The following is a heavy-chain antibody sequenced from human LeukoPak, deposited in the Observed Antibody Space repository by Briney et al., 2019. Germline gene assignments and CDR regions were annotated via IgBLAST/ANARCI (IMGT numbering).Heavy chain of an antibody. D-gene: IGHD1-26*01. CDR3: AREIVGGGGFDY. Sequence: GGSLRLSCAASGFTVSSNYMSWVRQAPGKGLEWVSVIYSGGSTYYADSVKCRFTISRDNSKNTLYLQMNSLRAEDTAVYYCAREIVGGGGFDYWGQGTLVTVSS. V-gene: IGHV3-53*01. J-gene: IGHJ4*02. CDR1: GFTVSSNY. CDR2: IYSGGST.